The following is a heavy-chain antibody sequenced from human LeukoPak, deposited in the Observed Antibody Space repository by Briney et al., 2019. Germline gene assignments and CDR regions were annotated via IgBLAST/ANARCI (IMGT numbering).Heavy chain of an antibody. Sequence: PGRSLRLSCAASGFTFSSYAMHWVRQAPGKGLEWVAVISYDGSNKYYADSVKGRFTISRDNSKNTLYLQINSLRAEDTAVYYCARASIVLYYFDYWGQGTLVTVSS. V-gene: IGHV3-30*04. D-gene: IGHD2-8*02. CDR1: GFTFSSYA. J-gene: IGHJ4*02. CDR2: ISYDGSNK. CDR3: ARASIVLYYFDY.